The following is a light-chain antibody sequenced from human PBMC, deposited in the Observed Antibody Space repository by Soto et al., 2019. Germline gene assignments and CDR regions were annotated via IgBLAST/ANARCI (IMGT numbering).Light chain of an antibody. J-gene: IGKJ5*01. CDR1: QTLRRTY. CDR3: QQRSNWPIT. CDR2: DAS. V-gene: IGKV3-11*01. Sequence: EMVVTQSPATLSVSPGERVTLSCRASQTLRRTYIAWYQQKPGQAPRLLIYDASNRATGIPARFSGSGSGTDFTLTISSLEPEDFAVYYCQQRSNWPITFGQGTRLEIK.